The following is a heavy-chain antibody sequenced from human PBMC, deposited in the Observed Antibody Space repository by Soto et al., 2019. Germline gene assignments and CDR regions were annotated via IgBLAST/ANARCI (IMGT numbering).Heavy chain of an antibody. CDR2: ISGSGGST. J-gene: IGHJ6*03. V-gene: IGHV3-23*01. CDR1: GFTFSSYA. Sequence: GGSLRLSCAASGFTFSSYAMSWVRQAPGKGLEWVSAISGSGGSTYYADSVKGRFTISRDNSKNTLYLQMNSLRAEDTAVYYCARGQGDQLLSYYYYYMDVWGKGTTVTVSS. D-gene: IGHD2-2*01. CDR3: ARGQGDQLLSYYYYYMDV.